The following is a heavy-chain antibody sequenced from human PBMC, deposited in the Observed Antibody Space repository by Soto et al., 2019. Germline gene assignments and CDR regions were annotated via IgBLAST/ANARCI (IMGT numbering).Heavy chain of an antibody. CDR1: GFTFSSYA. Sequence: QVQLVESGGGVVQPGRSLRLSCAASGFTFSSYAMHWVRQAPGKGLEWVAVISYDGSNKYYADSVKGRFTISRDNSKNTLYLQMNSLRAEDTAVYYCASDPSAVVVEFGDAFDIWGQGTMVTVSS. D-gene: IGHD2-21*01. CDR2: ISYDGSNK. CDR3: ASDPSAVVVEFGDAFDI. J-gene: IGHJ3*02. V-gene: IGHV3-30-3*01.